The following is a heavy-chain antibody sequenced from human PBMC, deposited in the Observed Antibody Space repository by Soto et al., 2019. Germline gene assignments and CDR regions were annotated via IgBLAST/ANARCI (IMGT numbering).Heavy chain of an antibody. V-gene: IGHV3-33*01. D-gene: IGHD1-1*01. CDR1: GFTFSSYG. Sequence: QVQLVESGGGVVQPGRSLRLSCAASGFTFSSYGMHWVRQAPGKGLEWVAVIWYDGSNKYYADSVKGRFTISRDNSKNTLYLQMNSLRAEDTAVYYCATTGTTDPLQVDYWGQGTLVTVSS. J-gene: IGHJ4*02. CDR3: ATTGTTDPLQVDY. CDR2: IWYDGSNK.